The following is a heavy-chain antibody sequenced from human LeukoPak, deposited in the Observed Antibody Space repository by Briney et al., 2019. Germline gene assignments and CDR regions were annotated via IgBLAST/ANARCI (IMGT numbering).Heavy chain of an antibody. Sequence: GGSLRLSCAASGFSFNNYAMSWVRQAPGKGLEWVSYISSSTSATYYADSVKGRFTISRDNAKNSLYLQMNSLRVEDTAVYYCARDPTERGYWGQGTLVTVSS. CDR2: ISSSTSAT. V-gene: IGHV3-48*01. CDR1: GFSFNNYA. CDR3: ARDPTERGY. J-gene: IGHJ4*02.